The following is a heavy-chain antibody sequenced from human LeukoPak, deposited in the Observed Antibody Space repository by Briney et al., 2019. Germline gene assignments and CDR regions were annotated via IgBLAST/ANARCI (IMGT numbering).Heavy chain of an antibody. Sequence: GGSLRVSFAASGFTLCRYLMHSVRPAPGKGLGWVSGINSDGSRTSDADSVQCRFTISRHNAKSALYLQMNSLRAEDSAVYYCARDRDVVLFYYWGQGTLVTVSS. D-gene: IGHD5-24*01. CDR1: GFTLCRYL. J-gene: IGHJ4*02. CDR2: INSDGSRT. CDR3: ARDRDVVLFYY. V-gene: IGHV3-74*01.